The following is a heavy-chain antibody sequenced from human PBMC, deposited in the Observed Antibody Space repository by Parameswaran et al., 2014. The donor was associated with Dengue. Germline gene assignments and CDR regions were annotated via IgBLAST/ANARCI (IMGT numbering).Heavy chain of an antibody. D-gene: IGHD3-10*01. V-gene: IGHV6-1*01. J-gene: IGHJ3*02. CDR3: ARGDSQRRAFDI. Sequence: KWIRQSPSRGLEWLGRTYYRSKWYNDYTVSVNGRIAFSPDAAKNQFSLQLNSLTPEDTAVYYCARGDSQRRAFDIWGQGTLVTVSS. CDR2: TYYRSKWYN.